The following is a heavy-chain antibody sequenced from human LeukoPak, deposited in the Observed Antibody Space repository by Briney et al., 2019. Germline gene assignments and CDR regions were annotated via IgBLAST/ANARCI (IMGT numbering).Heavy chain of an antibody. CDR2: ISWNSGSI. D-gene: IGHD5-12*01. CDR3: VGGSGY. V-gene: IGHV3-9*01. CDR1: GFTFDDYA. Sequence: PGRSLRLSCAASGFTFDDYAMHWVRQAPGKGLEWVSGISWNSGSIGYADSVKGRFTISRDNAKNSLYLQMNSLRAEDTAIYYCVGGSGYWGQGTLVTVSS. J-gene: IGHJ4*02.